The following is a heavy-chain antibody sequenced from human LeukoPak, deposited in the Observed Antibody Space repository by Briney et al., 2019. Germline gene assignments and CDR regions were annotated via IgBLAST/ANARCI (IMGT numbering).Heavy chain of an antibody. CDR3: AKEIYDFWSGYPIDY. CDR1: GFTFSSYA. Sequence: GGSLRLSRAASGFTFSSYAMSWVRQAPGKGLEWVSVISGSGSNTYYADSVKGRFTISRDNSKNTLYLQMNSLRAEDTAVYYCAKEIYDFWSGYPIDYWGQGTLVTVSS. CDR2: ISGSGSNT. J-gene: IGHJ4*02. D-gene: IGHD3-3*01. V-gene: IGHV3-23*01.